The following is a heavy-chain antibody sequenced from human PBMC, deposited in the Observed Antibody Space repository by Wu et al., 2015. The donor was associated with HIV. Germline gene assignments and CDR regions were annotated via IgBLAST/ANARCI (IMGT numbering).Heavy chain of an antibody. CDR1: GYTFITHA. CDR3: ARGFSSTWYDFFDS. V-gene: IGHV1-69*01. Sequence: QVQLVQSGGDVKKSGASVKVSCKASGYTFITHAITWVRQAPGQGLEWMGGIIPLFGTAHSAQNFRDRVTVTTDDSMTTAYMELNSLTSEDTAVYFCARGFSSTWYDFFDSWGQGTLVTVSS. D-gene: IGHD2-2*01. J-gene: IGHJ4*02. CDR2: IIPLFGTA.